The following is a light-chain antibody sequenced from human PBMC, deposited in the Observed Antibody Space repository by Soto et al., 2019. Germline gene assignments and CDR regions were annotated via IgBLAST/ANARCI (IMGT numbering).Light chain of an antibody. CDR1: QGIRND. CDR3: LQDYNYPWT. Sequence: AIQSTQSPSSLSSSLVDRVTITCRASQGIRNDLGWYQQKPGKAPKLLIYAASSLQSGVPSRFSGSGSGTDFTLTISSLQPEDFATYYCLQDYNYPWTFGQGTKVDIK. V-gene: IGKV1-6*01. J-gene: IGKJ1*01. CDR2: AAS.